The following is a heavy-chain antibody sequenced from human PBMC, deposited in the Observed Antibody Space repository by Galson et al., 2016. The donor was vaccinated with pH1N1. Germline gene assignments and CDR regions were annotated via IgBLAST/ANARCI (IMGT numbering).Heavy chain of an antibody. D-gene: IGHD3-16*01. CDR3: ARRVWGEYFDY. J-gene: IGHJ4*02. CDR1: RVA. Sequence: RVAWNWFRLSPSRGLEWLGRTFYRSKWYSDYAVSVRGRITVDADTPKNQFSLQLSSVTPDDTAVYYCARRVWGEYFDYWGQGTLVTVSS. CDR2: TFYRSKWYS. V-gene: IGHV6-1*01.